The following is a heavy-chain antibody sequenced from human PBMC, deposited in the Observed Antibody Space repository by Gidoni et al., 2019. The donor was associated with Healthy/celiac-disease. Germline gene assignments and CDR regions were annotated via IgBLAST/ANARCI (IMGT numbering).Heavy chain of an antibody. V-gene: IGHV4-39*01. CDR2: IYYSGST. Sequence: QLQLQESGPVLVKPSETLSLTCTVSGGSISSSSYYWAWIRQPPGKGLEWIGSIYYSGSTYYNPSLKSRVTISVDTSKNQFSLKLSSVTAADTAVYYCASQGYYGMDVWGQGTTVTVSS. CDR3: ASQGYYGMDV. CDR1: GGSISSSSYY. J-gene: IGHJ6*02.